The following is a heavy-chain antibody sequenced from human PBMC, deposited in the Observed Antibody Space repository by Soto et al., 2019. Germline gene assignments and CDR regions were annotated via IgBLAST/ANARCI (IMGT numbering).Heavy chain of an antibody. J-gene: IGHJ4*02. CDR1: GFSLTTDRVG. Sequence: QITLKESGPTLVKPTQTLTLTCTFSGFSLTTDRVGVGWIRQPPGEALEWLAVIYWDDSKTYRPSLESRLTITTDTSKHPVALTRTNMASLDTATYYCAHAYGGRSLYWGQGTLVTVSS. CDR3: AHAYGGRSLY. V-gene: IGHV2-5*02. CDR2: IYWDDSK. D-gene: IGHD1-26*01.